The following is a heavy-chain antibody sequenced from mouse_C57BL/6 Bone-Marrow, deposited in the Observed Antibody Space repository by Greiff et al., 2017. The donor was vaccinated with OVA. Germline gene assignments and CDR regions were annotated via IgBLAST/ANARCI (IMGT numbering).Heavy chain of an antibody. CDR2: IHPNSGST. V-gene: IGHV1-64*01. CDR3: ARSRTGTWDY. CDR1: GYNFTSYW. Sequence: VQLQQPGAELVKPGASVKLSCKASGYNFTSYWMHWVKQRPGQGLEWIGMIHPNSGSTNYNEKFKSKATLTVDKSSSTAYMQLSSLTSEDSAVYYCARSRTGTWDYWGQGTTLTVSS. J-gene: IGHJ2*01. D-gene: IGHD4-1*01.